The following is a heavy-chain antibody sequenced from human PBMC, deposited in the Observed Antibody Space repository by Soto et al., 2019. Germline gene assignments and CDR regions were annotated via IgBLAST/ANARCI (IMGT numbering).Heavy chain of an antibody. J-gene: IGHJ4*02. Sequence: ASVKVSCKASGGTFSSYAISWVRQAPGQGLEWMGGIIPIFGTANYAQKFQGRVTITADESTSTAYMELSSLRSEDTAVYYCARGVLDIAAAGRDYFDYWGQGTLVTVSS. CDR1: GGTFSSYA. CDR2: IIPIFGTA. CDR3: ARGVLDIAAAGRDYFDY. V-gene: IGHV1-69*13. D-gene: IGHD6-13*01.